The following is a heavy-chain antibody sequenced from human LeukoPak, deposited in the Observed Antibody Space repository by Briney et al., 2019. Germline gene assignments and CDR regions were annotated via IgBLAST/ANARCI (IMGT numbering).Heavy chain of an antibody. CDR1: GFTFSSYG. J-gene: IGHJ4*02. CDR3: AKELQVAGTFDY. V-gene: IGHV3-30*18. Sequence: PSRSLTLSCSASGFTFSSYGIHWVRQAPGQGREWVTVISYDRRNDYYAYSVKGPFTISRDKSKNTLYLQMNSLIAEDTAVYFCAKELQVAGTFDYCCQGTLVIVTS. D-gene: IGHD6-19*01. CDR2: ISYDRRND.